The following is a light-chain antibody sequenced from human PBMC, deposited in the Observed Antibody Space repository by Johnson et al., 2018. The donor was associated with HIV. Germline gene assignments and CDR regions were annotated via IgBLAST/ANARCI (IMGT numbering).Light chain of an antibody. CDR3: GTWDSSLSANV. Sequence: QSALTQPPSVSAAPGQKVTISCSGSSSNIGNNYVSWYQQLPGTAPKLLIYDNNKRPSGIPDRFSGSKSGTSAALGITGVQTGDEADYYCGTWDSSLSANVFGTGTRVTVL. CDR2: DNN. V-gene: IGLV1-51*01. J-gene: IGLJ1*01. CDR1: SSNIGNNY.